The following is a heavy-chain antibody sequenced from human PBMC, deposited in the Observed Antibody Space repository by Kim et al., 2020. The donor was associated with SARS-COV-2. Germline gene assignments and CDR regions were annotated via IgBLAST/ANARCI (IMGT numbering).Heavy chain of an antibody. Sequence: NSSPSFQGHVTISADKSISTAYLQWSSLKASDTAMYYCAGHYDSSGSIDYWGQGTLVTVSS. CDR3: AGHYDSSGSIDY. V-gene: IGHV5-10-1*01. J-gene: IGHJ4*02. D-gene: IGHD3-22*01.